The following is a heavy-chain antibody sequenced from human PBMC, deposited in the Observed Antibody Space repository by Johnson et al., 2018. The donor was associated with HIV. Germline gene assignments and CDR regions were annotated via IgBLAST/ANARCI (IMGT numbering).Heavy chain of an antibody. CDR3: ARDRKSGSYGVDAFDI. CDR1: GFTFSSYG. J-gene: IGHJ3*02. V-gene: IGHV3-30*03. Sequence: QVQLVESGGGVVQPGRSLRLSCAASGFTFSSYGMHWVRQAPGKGLEWVAVISYDGSNKYYADSVKGRFTISRDNSKNTLYLQMNSLRAEDTAVYYCARDRKSGSYGVDAFDIWGQGTMVTVSS. D-gene: IGHD1-26*01. CDR2: ISYDGSNK.